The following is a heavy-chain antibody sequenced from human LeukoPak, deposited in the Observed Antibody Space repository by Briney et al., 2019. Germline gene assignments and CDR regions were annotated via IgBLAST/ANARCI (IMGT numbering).Heavy chain of an antibody. V-gene: IGHV1-2*02. CDR2: INPNSGDT. Sequence: ASVKVSCKASGYSFTGYYVHWVRQAPGQGLEWMGWINPNSGDTNYAQKFQGRVTMTRDTSISTAYMELSRLRSDDTAVYYCARGSSPPYYYDSSGYYAWYFDLWGRGTLVTVSS. CDR3: ARGSSPPYYYDSSGYYAWYFDL. J-gene: IGHJ2*01. CDR1: GYSFTGYY. D-gene: IGHD3-22*01.